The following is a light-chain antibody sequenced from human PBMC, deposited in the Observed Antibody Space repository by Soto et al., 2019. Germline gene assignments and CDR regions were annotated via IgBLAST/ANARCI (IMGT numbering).Light chain of an antibody. V-gene: IGLV2-14*01. CDR3: SSYTTRSTYV. CDR2: EVT. Sequence: QSVLTQPASVSGSPGQSITISCTGTSSDVGRFNFVSWFQQHPGKAPKLLIYEVTKRPSGVSNRFSGSKSGNTASLTISGLQTEDEADYYCSSYTTRSTYVFRTGTKVTVL. J-gene: IGLJ1*01. CDR1: SSDVGRFNF.